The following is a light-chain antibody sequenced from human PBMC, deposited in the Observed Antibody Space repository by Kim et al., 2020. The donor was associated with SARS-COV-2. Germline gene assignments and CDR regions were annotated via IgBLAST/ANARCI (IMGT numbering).Light chain of an antibody. J-gene: IGKJ1*01. Sequence: ASVGDRVSITCRASQSISNHLNWYQQKPGKAPELLIYAASSLQSGVPSRFSCSGSGTDFILTISSLQPEDFATYYCQQTYSTPWTFGQGTKVDIK. V-gene: IGKV1-39*01. CDR3: QQTYSTPWT. CDR1: QSISNH. CDR2: AAS.